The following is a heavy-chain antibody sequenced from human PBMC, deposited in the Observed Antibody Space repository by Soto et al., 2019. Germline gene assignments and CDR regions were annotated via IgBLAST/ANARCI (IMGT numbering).Heavy chain of an antibody. CDR1: GFTFSSYG. Sequence: GGSLRLSCAASGFTFSSYGMHWVRQAPGKGLEWVAVIWYDGSNKYYADSLKGRFTISRDNSKNTLYLQMNSLRAEDTAVYYCAASPHYYDSSGYYLAWGQGTLVTVSS. CDR2: IWYDGSNK. CDR3: AASPHYYDSSGYYLA. V-gene: IGHV3-33*01. J-gene: IGHJ5*02. D-gene: IGHD3-22*01.